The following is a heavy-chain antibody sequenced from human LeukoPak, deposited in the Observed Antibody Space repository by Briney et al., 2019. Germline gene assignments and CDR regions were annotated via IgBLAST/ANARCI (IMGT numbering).Heavy chain of an antibody. CDR3: ARVMPGSYYEGDWFDP. Sequence: ASVKVSCKASGYTFTSYGISWVRQAPGQGLEWMGWISAYNGSTNYAQKLQGRVTMTTDTSTSTAYMELRSLRSDDTAVYYCARVMPGSYYEGDWFDPWGQGTLVTVSS. CDR1: GYTFTSYG. V-gene: IGHV1-18*01. D-gene: IGHD1-26*01. CDR2: ISAYNGST. J-gene: IGHJ5*02.